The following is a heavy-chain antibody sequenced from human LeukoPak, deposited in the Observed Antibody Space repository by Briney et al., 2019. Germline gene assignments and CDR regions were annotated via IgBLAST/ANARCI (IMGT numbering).Heavy chain of an antibody. CDR2: ISYDGSNK. J-gene: IGHJ4*02. D-gene: IGHD3-3*01. CDR1: GFTFSSYA. CDR3: AKGHYDFWSGLDY. V-gene: IGHV3-30-3*01. Sequence: GESLRLSCAASGFTFSSYAMHWVRQAPGKGLEWVAVISYDGSNKYYADSVKGRFTISRDNSKNTLYLQMNSLRAEDTAVYYCAKGHYDFWSGLDYWGQGTLVTVSS.